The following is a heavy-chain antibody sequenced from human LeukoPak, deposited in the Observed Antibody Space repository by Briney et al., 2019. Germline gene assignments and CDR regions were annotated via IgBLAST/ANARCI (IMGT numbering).Heavy chain of an antibody. CDR1: GGSISSGDYY. CDR3: ARAYDFWSGYLGTNTSKPYYFDY. Sequence: SQTLSLTCTVSGGSISSGDYYWSWIRQPPGKGLEWIGEINHSGSTNYNPSLKSRVTISVDTSKNQFSLKLSSVTAADTAVYYCARAYDFWSGYLGTNTSKPYYFDYWGQGTLVTVSS. V-gene: IGHV4-30-4*01. J-gene: IGHJ4*02. CDR2: INHSGST. D-gene: IGHD3-3*01.